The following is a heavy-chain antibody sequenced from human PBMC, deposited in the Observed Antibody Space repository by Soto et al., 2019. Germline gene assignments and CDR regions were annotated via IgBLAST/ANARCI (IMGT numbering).Heavy chain of an antibody. CDR1: GFNVSNTY. CDR2: IYTAGGT. Sequence: GSLRLCCAASGFNVSNTYMTWVRQPPGKGLECVSVIYTAGGTNYADSVKGRFIISRDNSKNTLYLQMNSLRAEDTAVYYCARALPVAKGGFDPWGQGTLVTVSS. CDR3: ARALPVAKGGFDP. J-gene: IGHJ5*02. V-gene: IGHV3-53*01. D-gene: IGHD2-2*01.